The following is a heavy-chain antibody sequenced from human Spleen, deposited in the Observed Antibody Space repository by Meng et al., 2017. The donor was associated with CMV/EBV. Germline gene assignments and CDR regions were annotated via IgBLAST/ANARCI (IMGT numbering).Heavy chain of an antibody. CDR3: ARAMYKGGPDDALYM. J-gene: IGHJ3*02. D-gene: IGHD1-14*01. CDR2: INPSGGDT. CDR1: GYTFSSYY. Sequence: ASVKVSCKASGYTFSSYYIYRVRLAPGQGLEWMGVINPSGGDTRYAQKFQGRVTMTSDTSTRTVYMQLSSLRSEDTALYYCARAMYKGGPDDALYMWGQGTMVTVSS. V-gene: IGHV1-46*01.